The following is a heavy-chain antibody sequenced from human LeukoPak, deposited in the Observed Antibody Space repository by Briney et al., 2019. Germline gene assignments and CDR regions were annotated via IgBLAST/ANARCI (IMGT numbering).Heavy chain of an antibody. CDR2: INTNTGKS. V-gene: IGHV7-4-1*02. J-gene: IGHJ6*01. Sequence: ASVKFSCKASGYTFITYGMNWVRQPPGQGLEWMGWINTNTGKSTFAQGFTGRFVFSLDTSVSTAYLQISSLKAEDTAMYYFARGKCSSASCYDAGRYYFFYGMD. CDR3: ARGKCSSASCYDAGRYYFFYGMD. CDR1: GYTFITYG. D-gene: IGHD2-2*01.